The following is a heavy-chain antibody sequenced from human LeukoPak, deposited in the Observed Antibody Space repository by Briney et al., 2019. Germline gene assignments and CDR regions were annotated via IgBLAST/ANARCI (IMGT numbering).Heavy chain of an antibody. CDR3: ARDPNDYGHTFDY. J-gene: IGHJ4*02. CDR1: GYTFTSYY. Sequence: ASVTVSCKASGYTFTSYYMHWVRQAPGQGLEWMGLINPSGGSTSYAQKFQGRVTMTRDTSASTVYMELSSLRSEDTAVYYCARDPNDYGHTFDYWGQGTLVTVSS. V-gene: IGHV1-46*01. CDR2: INPSGGST. D-gene: IGHD4-17*01.